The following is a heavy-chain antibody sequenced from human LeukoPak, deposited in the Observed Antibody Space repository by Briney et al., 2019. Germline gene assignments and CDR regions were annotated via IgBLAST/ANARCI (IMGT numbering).Heavy chain of an antibody. J-gene: IGHJ5*02. D-gene: IGHD2-15*01. CDR2: ICYSGST. CDR3: ARGVVEGFWFDP. V-gene: IGHV4-59*01. CDR1: GGSISSYY. Sequence: SETLSLTCTVSGGSISSYYWSWIRQPPGKGLEWIGYICYSGSTNYNPSLKSRVTISVDTSKNQFSLKLSSVTAADTAVYYCARGVVEGFWFDPWGQGTLVTVSS.